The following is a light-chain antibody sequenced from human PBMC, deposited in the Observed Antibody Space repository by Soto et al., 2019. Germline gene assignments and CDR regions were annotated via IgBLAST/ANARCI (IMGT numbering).Light chain of an antibody. V-gene: IGKV3-11*01. CDR3: QQRSNWPPKYT. J-gene: IGKJ2*01. Sequence: EIVLTQSPATLSLSPGERATLSCRASQSFSSYLAWYQQKPGQAPRLLIYDASNRATGIPARFSGSGSGTDITLTISSLEPEDFAVYYCQQRSNWPPKYTFGQGTKLEIK. CDR2: DAS. CDR1: QSFSSY.